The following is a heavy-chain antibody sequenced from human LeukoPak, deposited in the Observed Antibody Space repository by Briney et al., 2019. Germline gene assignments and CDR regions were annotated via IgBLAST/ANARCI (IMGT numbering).Heavy chain of an antibody. CDR3: ARAYTIFHKCFDP. V-gene: IGHV4-59*01. J-gene: IGHJ5*02. Sequence: SETLSLTCTVSGGFISSYYWSWIRQPPGRGLEWIGYIYYSGSTNYNPSLKSRVTISVDTSKNQFSLKLSTGTDAAAAVYYCARAYTIFHKCFDPWGQGTLVTVSS. CDR1: GGFISSYY. D-gene: IGHD3-3*01. CDR2: IYYSGST.